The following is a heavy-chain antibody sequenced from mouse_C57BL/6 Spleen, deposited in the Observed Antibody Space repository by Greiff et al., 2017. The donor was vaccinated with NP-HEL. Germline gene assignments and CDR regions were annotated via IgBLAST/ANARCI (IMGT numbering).Heavy chain of an antibody. CDR3: ASNRITTVVAGDAMDY. V-gene: IGHV1-52*01. J-gene: IGHJ4*01. D-gene: IGHD1-1*01. CDR1: GYTFTSYW. CDR2: IDPSDSET. Sequence: QVHVKQPGAELVRPGSSVKLSCKASGYTFTSYWMHWVKQRPIQGLEWIGNIDPSDSETHYNQKFKDKATLTVDKSSSTAYMQLSSLTSEDSAVYYCASNRITTVVAGDAMDYWGQGTSVTVSS.